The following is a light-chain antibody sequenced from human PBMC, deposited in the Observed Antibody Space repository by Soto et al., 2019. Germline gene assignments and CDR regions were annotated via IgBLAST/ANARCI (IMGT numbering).Light chain of an antibody. CDR2: LNSDGSH. CDR1: SGHNSYA. J-gene: IGLJ2*01. Sequence: QPVLTQPPSASASLGASVKLTCTLSSGHNSYAIAWHQQQPEKGPRYLMKLNSDGSHSKGDGIPDRFSGSSSGAERYLTISSLRSEDEADYYCQTWGTGIQVFGGGTQLTVL. V-gene: IGLV4-69*01. CDR3: QTWGTGIQV.